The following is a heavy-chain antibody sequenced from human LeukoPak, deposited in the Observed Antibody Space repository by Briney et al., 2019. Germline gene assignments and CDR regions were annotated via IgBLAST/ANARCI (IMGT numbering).Heavy chain of an antibody. CDR3: ARDRLKEGITIFEYYYYYMDV. V-gene: IGHV3-53*01. CDR1: GFAVSSNY. D-gene: IGHD3-3*01. CDR2: IYSGGST. Sequence: GGSLRLSCAASGFAVSSNYMSWVRQAPGKGLEWVSVIYSGGSTYYADSVKGRFTISRDNSKNTLYLQMNSLRAEDTAVYYCARDRLKEGITIFEYYYYYMDVWGKGTTVTASS. J-gene: IGHJ6*03.